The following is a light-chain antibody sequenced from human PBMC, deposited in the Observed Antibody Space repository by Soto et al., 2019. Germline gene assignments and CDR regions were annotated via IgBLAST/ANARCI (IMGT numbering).Light chain of an antibody. CDR1: QNINNL. CDR3: QHYYTYPYT. J-gene: IGKJ2*01. Sequence: IQLTQSPSTLSASVGGRVTISCRASQNINNLLAWYQQKPGKAPKLLIYKSSSLESGVPSRFSASGSGTDFTLTISSLQPDDFATYYCQHYYTYPYTFGQGTKLEIK. V-gene: IGKV1-5*03. CDR2: KSS.